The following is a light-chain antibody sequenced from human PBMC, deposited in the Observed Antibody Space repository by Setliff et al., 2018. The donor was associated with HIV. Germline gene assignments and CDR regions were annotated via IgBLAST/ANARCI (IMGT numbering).Light chain of an antibody. CDR3: SSYTSSSTYV. V-gene: IGLV2-18*02. Sequence: QSALTQPPSVSGSPGQSVTISCTGTSSDVGYYNRVSWYQQPLGTAPKLMIYGVFNRPSGVPDRFSGSKSGNTASLTISGLQAEDEADYFCSSYTSSSTYVFGAGTKVTVL. J-gene: IGLJ1*01. CDR1: SSDVGYYNR. CDR2: GVF.